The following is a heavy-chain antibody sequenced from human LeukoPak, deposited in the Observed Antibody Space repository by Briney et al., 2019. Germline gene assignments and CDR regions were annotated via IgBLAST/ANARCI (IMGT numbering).Heavy chain of an antibody. CDR2: ISWNSGGI. CDR3: ARDSSGYCSGGSCSRDYYYYGMDV. D-gene: IGHD2-15*01. J-gene: IGHJ6*02. Sequence: GGSLRLSCAASGFTFDDYAMHWVRQAPGKGLEWVSGISWNSGGIGYADSVKGRFTISRDNAKNSLYLQMNSLRAEDTAVYYCARDSSGYCSGGSCSRDYYYYGMDVWGQGTTVTVSS. V-gene: IGHV3-9*01. CDR1: GFTFDDYA.